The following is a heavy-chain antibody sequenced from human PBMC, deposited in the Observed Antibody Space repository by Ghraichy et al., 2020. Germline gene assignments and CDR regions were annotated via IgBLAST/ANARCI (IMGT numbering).Heavy chain of an antibody. D-gene: IGHD3-22*01. J-gene: IGHJ4*02. Sequence: GGSLRLSCAASGFTFNNYWMTWVRQAPGKGLEWVATIKQHGSEKYYVGSVKGRFTISRDDARNSLFLQMNSLRAEDTAVYYCVKDYYYESSGFFGRFDHWGQGALVTVCS. CDR2: IKQHGSEK. CDR1: GFTFNNYW. CDR3: VKDYYYESSGFFGRFDH. V-gene: IGHV3-7*03.